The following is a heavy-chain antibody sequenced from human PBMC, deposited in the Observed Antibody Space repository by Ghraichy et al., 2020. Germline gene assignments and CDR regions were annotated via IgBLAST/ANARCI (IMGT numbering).Heavy chain of an antibody. V-gene: IGHV3-30*04. J-gene: IGHJ3*02. Sequence: GGSLRLSCAASGFTFSSYAMHWVRQAPGKGLEWVAVISYDGSNKYYADSVKGRFTISRDNSKNTLYLQMNSLRAEDTAVYYCAASGGVTDAFDIWGQGTMVTVSS. CDR1: GFTFSSYA. CDR2: ISYDGSNK. CDR3: AASGGVTDAFDI. D-gene: IGHD3-16*01.